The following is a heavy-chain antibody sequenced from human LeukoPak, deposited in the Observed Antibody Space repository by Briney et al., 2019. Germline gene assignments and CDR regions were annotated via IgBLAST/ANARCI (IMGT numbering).Heavy chain of an antibody. V-gene: IGHV1-18*01. CDR3: ARDPPHYDILTGYQLGDY. Sequence: ASVKVSCKASGYTFTSYGISWVRQAPGQGLEWMGWISAYNGNTNYAQKLQGRITMTTDTSTSTAYMELRSLRSDDTAVYYCARDPPHYDILTGYQLGDYWGQGTLVTVSS. J-gene: IGHJ4*02. CDR2: ISAYNGNT. CDR1: GYTFTSYG. D-gene: IGHD3-9*01.